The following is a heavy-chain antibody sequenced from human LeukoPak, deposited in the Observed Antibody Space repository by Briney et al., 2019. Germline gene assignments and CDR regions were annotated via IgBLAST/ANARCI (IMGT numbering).Heavy chain of an antibody. J-gene: IGHJ3*02. CDR2: IYYSGST. CDR3: ARGNYYDSSGYYYPDAFDI. V-gene: IGHV4-39*07. Sequence: WFRQAPGKGLEWIGSIYYSGSTYYNPSLKSRVTISVDTSKNQFSLKLSSVTAADTAVYYCARGNYYDSSGYYYPDAFDIWGQGTMVTVSS. D-gene: IGHD3-22*01.